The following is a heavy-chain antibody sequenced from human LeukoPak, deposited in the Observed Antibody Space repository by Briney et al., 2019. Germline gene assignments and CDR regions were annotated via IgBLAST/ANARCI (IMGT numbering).Heavy chain of an antibody. J-gene: IGHJ4*02. CDR2: TNPAGSDK. D-gene: IGHD3-16*01. Sequence: GGSLRLSCTGPEFTFSNTWMSWVRQPPGKGLEWAAHTNPAGSDKFYVDSVNGRFTISRDNAKNLLSLQVNSLRAEDTAVYYCVPWANTFSYWGQGTLVAVSS. CDR1: EFTFSNTW. CDR3: VPWANTFSY. V-gene: IGHV3-7*01.